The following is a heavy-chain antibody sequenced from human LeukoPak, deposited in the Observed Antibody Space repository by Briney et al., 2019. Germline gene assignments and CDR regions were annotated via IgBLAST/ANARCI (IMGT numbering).Heavy chain of an antibody. CDR3: AKDSTVATLGAFDI. D-gene: IGHD4-23*01. Sequence: GRSLRLSCAASGFTFSSYAMHWVRQAPGKGLEWVSGISWNSGSIGYADSVKGRFTISRDNAKNSLYLQMNSLRAEDMALYYCAKDSTVATLGAFDIWGQGTMVTVSS. CDR2: ISWNSGSI. V-gene: IGHV3-9*03. J-gene: IGHJ3*02. CDR1: GFTFSSYA.